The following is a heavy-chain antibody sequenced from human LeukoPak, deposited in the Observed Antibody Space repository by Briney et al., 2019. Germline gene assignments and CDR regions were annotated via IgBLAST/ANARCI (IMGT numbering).Heavy chain of an antibody. CDR1: GYSISSYY. V-gene: IGHV4-4*07. CDR3: ARDRDDFWSGYSYGMDV. D-gene: IGHD3-3*01. CDR2: IYTSGST. J-gene: IGHJ6*02. Sequence: PSETLSLTCTVPGYSISSYYWTWIRQPAGKGLEWIGRIYTSGSTNYNPSLKSRVTMSVDTSNNQFSLKLSSVTAADTAVYYCARDRDDFWSGYSYGMDVWGQGTTVTVSS.